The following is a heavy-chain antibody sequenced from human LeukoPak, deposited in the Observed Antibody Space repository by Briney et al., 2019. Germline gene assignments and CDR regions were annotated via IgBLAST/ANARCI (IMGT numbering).Heavy chain of an antibody. D-gene: IGHD2-21*01. J-gene: IGHJ3*02. CDR3: ATSGFSGYYAFDI. Sequence: GGSLRLSCAASGFTVSRNYMNWVRQAPGKGLEWVSIIYTDGRTYYADSVKGRFIISRDSSKNTLYLQMNSLRAEDTAVYYCATSGFSGYYAFDIWGPGTMVTVSS. CDR2: IYTDGRT. CDR1: GFTVSRNY. V-gene: IGHV3-53*01.